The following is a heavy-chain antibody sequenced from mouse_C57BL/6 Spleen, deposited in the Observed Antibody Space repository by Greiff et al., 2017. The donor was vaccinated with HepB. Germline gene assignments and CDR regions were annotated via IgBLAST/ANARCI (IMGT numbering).Heavy chain of an antibody. Sequence: EVQGVESGGDLVKPGGSLKLSCAASGFTFSSYGMSWVRQTPDKRLEWVATISSGGSYTYYPDSVKGRFTISRDNAKNTLYLQMSSLKSEDTAMYYCARLLRVGYFDVWGTGTTVTVSS. CDR1: GFTFSSYG. V-gene: IGHV5-6*01. J-gene: IGHJ1*03. CDR2: ISSGGSYT. CDR3: ARLLRVGYFDV.